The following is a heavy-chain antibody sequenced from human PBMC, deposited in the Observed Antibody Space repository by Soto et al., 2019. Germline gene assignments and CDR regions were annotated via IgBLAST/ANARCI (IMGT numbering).Heavy chain of an antibody. CDR3: ARSGYSYGPNPLLY. V-gene: IGHV4-31*03. CDR2: IYYSGST. D-gene: IGHD5-18*01. CDR1: GGSISSGGYY. Sequence: SETLSLTCTVSGGSISSGGYYWSWIRQHPGKGLEWIGYIYYSGSTYYNPSLKSRVTLSVDTSKNQFSLKLSSVTAADTAVYYCARSGYSYGPNPLLYWGQGTLVTVSS. J-gene: IGHJ4*02.